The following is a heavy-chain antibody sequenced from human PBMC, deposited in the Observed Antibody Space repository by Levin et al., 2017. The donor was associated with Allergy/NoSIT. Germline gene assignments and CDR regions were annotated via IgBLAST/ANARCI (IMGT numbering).Heavy chain of an antibody. CDR2: IIPIFGTA. CDR3: ARAVRGWNYYYYGMDV. D-gene: IGHD6-19*01. J-gene: IGHJ6*02. V-gene: IGHV1-69*13. CDR1: GGTFSSYA. Sequence: SVKVSCKASGGTFSSYAISWVRQAPGQGLEWMGGIIPIFGTANYAQKFQGRVTITADESTSTAYMELSSLRSEDTAVYYCARAVRGWNYYYYGMDVWGQGTTVTVSS.